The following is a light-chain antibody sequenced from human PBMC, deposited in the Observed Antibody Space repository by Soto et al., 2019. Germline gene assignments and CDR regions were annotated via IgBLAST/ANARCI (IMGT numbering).Light chain of an antibody. CDR3: SPYTTSSTYV. J-gene: IGLJ1*01. CDR2: EVT. V-gene: IGLV2-14*01. CDR1: SSDVGRFNF. Sequence: QSVLTQPASVSGSPGQSITISCTGTSSDVGRFNFVSWFQQHPGKAPKLLIYEVTKRPSGVSTRFSGSKSGNTASLTISGLQTKDEADYYCSPYTTSSTYVFGNGTKVTVL.